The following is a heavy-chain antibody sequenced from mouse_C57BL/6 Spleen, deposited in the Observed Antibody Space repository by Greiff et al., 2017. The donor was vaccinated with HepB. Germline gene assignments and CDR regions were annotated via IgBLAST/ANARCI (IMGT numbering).Heavy chain of an antibody. V-gene: IGHV5-17*01. D-gene: IGHD1-1*01. Sequence: EVKLMESGGGLVKPGGSLKLSCAASGFTFSDYGMHWVRQAPEKGLEWVAYISSGSSTIYYADTVKGRYPLSRDNAKNTLFLQMTSLGSEDTAMYYCARGYGNRDWYFDVWGTGTTVTVSS. CDR2: ISSGSSTI. CDR3: ARGYGNRDWYFDV. J-gene: IGHJ1*03. CDR1: GFTFSDYG.